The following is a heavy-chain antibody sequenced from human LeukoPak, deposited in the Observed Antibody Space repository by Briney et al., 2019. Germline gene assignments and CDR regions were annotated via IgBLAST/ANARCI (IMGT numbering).Heavy chain of an antibody. Sequence: PGESLRLSCAASGLTFSSYAMNWVRQAPGKGLEWVSSISGSPITTYYADSVKGRFTISRDNSKNTLYVQMNSLRAEDTALYYCAKDTHYDSSGCDYWGQGTLVTVSS. V-gene: IGHV3-23*01. CDR1: GLTFSSYA. CDR2: ISGSPITT. CDR3: AKDTHYDSSGCDY. D-gene: IGHD3-22*01. J-gene: IGHJ4*02.